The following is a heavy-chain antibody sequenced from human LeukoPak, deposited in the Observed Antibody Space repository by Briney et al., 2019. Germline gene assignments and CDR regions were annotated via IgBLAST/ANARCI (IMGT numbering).Heavy chain of an antibody. Sequence: ASVKVSCKASGYTFTSYAMHWVRQAPGQRLEWMGWINAGNGNTKYSQKFQGRVTITRDTSASTAYMELSSLRSEDTAVYYCARGPLYYDILTGYWHDAFDIWGQGTMVTVSS. CDR1: GYTFTSYA. CDR2: INAGNGNT. D-gene: IGHD3-9*01. CDR3: ARGPLYYDILTGYWHDAFDI. V-gene: IGHV1-3*01. J-gene: IGHJ3*02.